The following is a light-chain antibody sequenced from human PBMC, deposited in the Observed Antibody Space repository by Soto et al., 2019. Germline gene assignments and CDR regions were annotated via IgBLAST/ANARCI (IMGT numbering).Light chain of an antibody. CDR2: VVS. V-gene: IGLV2-8*01. J-gene: IGLJ2*01. Sequence: QSALTQPPSASGSSGQSVTISCTGSSSDVGGYDYVSWYQQHPVKAPKLMVSVVSKLPSGVPDGRSGAKSGKTASLTVSGLQAEDEADYYCSSYGGSNTVVFGGGTKVTVL. CDR1: SSDVGGYDY. CDR3: SSYGGSNTVV.